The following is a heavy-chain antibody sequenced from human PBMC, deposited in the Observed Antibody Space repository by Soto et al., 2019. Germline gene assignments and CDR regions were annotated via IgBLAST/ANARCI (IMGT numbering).Heavy chain of an antibody. CDR3: ARVRWVATILDAFDI. Sequence: SETLSLTCTVSGDSINSYSWSWIRQPPGKGLEWIGYVFYSGSTNYNPSLKSRVTISVDTSKNQFSLKLSSVTAADTAVYYCARVRWVATILDAFDIWGQGTMVTVSS. V-gene: IGHV4-59*01. J-gene: IGHJ3*02. D-gene: IGHD5-12*01. CDR2: VFYSGST. CDR1: GDSINSYS.